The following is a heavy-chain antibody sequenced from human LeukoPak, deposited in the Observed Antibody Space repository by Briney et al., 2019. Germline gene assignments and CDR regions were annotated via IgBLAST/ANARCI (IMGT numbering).Heavy chain of an antibody. CDR2: VYNSGST. CDR1: GGAISNYY. CDR3: ARGVGILPNY. D-gene: IGHD1-14*01. J-gene: IGHJ4*02. V-gene: IGHV4-59*01. Sequence: SETLSLTCTVSGGAISNYYWNWGRQSAGKGLEWIGYVYNSGSTNYNPSLKSRATISIDASKRQFSLKLTSVTTADTAVYYCARGVGILPNYWGQGILVSVSS.